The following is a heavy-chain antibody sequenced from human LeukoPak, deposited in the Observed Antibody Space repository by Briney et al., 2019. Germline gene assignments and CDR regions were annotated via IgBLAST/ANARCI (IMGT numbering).Heavy chain of an antibody. Sequence: ASVKVSCKASGYTFIDYYIHWVRQAPGQGLEWMGWINPKSGGTNYAQTFQGRVTMTRDTSISTAYMELSRLRTDDMAVYYCARGYYYESSASGGYWGQGTLVTVSS. D-gene: IGHD3-22*01. V-gene: IGHV1-2*02. CDR1: GYTFIDYY. CDR2: INPKSGGT. CDR3: ARGYYYESSASGGY. J-gene: IGHJ4*02.